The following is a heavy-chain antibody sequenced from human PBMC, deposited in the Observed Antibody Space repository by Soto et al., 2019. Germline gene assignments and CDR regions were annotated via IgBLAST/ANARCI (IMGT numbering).Heavy chain of an antibody. CDR2: INSDGSST. V-gene: IGHV3-74*01. CDR1: GFTFSSYW. Sequence: GGSLRLSCAASGFTFSSYWMHWVRQAPGKGLVWVSRINSDGSSTSYADSVKGRFTISRDNAKNTLYLQMNSLRAEDTAVYYCAKEYDYIWRSHPYSFHYWGQGTLVTVSS. D-gene: IGHD3-16*02. CDR3: AKEYDYIWRSHPYSFHY. J-gene: IGHJ4*01.